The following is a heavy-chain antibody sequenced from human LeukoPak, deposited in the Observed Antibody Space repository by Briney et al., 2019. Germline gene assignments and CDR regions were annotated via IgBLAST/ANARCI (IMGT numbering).Heavy chain of an antibody. V-gene: IGHV1-24*01. Sequence: ASVKVSCKVSGYTLTELSMHWVRQAPGKGLEWMGGFDPEDGETIYAQKFRGRVIMTEDTSIDTVYMELSSLRSEDTAVYYCATDLSIPAEGLPDYWGQGTLVTVSS. D-gene: IGHD6-13*01. J-gene: IGHJ4*02. CDR1: GYTLTELS. CDR2: FDPEDGET. CDR3: ATDLSIPAEGLPDY.